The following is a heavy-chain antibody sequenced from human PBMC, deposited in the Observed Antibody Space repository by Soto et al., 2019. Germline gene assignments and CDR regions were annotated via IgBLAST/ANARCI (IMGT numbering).Heavy chain of an antibody. D-gene: IGHD3-16*01. J-gene: IGHJ4*02. CDR2: VKSKANGGTV. V-gene: IGHV3-15*07. Sequence: PGGSLRISCAASGLTVNGAWMTWVRKAPGKGLEWVGRVKSKANGGTVDYGAPVKGRFTISRDDSANTVYLQMNSLNTEDTALYYCSADLPDWGAYAFDYWGQGTLVTVSS. CDR1: GLTVNGAW. CDR3: SADLPDWGAYAFDY.